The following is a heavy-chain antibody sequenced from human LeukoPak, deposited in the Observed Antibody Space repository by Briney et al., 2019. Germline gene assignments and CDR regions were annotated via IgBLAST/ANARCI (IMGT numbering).Heavy chain of an antibody. D-gene: IGHD3-22*01. Sequence: ASETLSLTCTVSGGSISSYYWSWIRQPPGKGLEWIGEINHSGSTNYNPSLKSRVTISVDTSKNQFSLKLSSVTAADTAVYYCASTGSGYYYKYNWFDPWGQGTLVTVSS. CDR1: GGSISSYY. V-gene: IGHV4-34*01. CDR2: INHSGST. J-gene: IGHJ5*02. CDR3: ASTGSGYYYKYNWFDP.